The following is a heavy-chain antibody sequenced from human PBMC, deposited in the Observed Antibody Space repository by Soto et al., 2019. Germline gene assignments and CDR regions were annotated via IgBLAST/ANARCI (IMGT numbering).Heavy chain of an antibody. CDR3: ARGGGIVVGTAQYDR. J-gene: IGHJ5*02. V-gene: IGHV1-46*03. D-gene: IGHD2-21*02. Sequence: GASVKVSCKASGYTFASYYMNWVRQAPGQGLEWLGIINPSGGYTTYAQRLLGRVTMTTDTSPTTVQMQLGRMTFDETAVYYCARGGGIVVGTAQYDRWG. CDR2: INPSGGYT. CDR1: GYTFASYY.